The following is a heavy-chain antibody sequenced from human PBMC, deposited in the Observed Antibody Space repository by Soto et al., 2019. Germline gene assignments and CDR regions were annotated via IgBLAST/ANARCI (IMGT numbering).Heavy chain of an antibody. J-gene: IGHJ3*02. V-gene: IGHV3-23*01. CDR3: AKGVEFLEWLSDAFDI. CDR2: ISGSGGST. Sequence: GGSLRLSCAASGFTFSSYAMSWVRQAPGKGLEWVSAISGSGGSTYYADSVKGRFTISRDNSKNTLYLQMNSLRAEDTAVYYCAKGVEFLEWLSDAFDIWGQGTMVTVSS. D-gene: IGHD3-3*02. CDR1: GFTFSSYA.